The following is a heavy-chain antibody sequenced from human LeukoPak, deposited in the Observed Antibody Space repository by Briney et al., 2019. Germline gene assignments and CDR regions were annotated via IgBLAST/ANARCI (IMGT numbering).Heavy chain of an antibody. CDR2: FNHSGST. J-gene: IGHJ4*02. D-gene: IGHD3-10*01. V-gene: IGHV4-34*01. CDR3: ARAATLWSGGGFDY. CDR1: GGSFTGYY. Sequence: SQTLSLTCAVYGGSFTGYYWSCIRRPPGKGLECIVAFNHSGSTKYTPSLTSRVTISVDVSKTQFSLKLSSATAADTAVYYCARAATLWSGGGFDYWGQGTGATVSA.